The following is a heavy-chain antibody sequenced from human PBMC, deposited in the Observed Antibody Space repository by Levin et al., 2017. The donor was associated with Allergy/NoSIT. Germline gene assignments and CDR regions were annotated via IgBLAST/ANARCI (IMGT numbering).Heavy chain of an antibody. CDR3: ASFPTYYYDSSGYLIFDY. D-gene: IGHD3-22*01. CDR1: GFTFSSYS. Sequence: ETLSLTCAASGFTFSSYSMNWVRQAPGKGLEWVSYISSSSSTIYYADSVKGRFTISRDNAKNSLYLQMNSLRDEDTAVYYCASFPTYYYDSSGYLIFDYWGQGTLVTVSS. CDR2: ISSSSSTI. J-gene: IGHJ4*02. V-gene: IGHV3-48*02.